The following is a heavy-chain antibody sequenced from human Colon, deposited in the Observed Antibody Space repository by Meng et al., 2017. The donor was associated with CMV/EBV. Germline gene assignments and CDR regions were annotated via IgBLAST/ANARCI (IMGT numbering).Heavy chain of an antibody. V-gene: IGHV1-18*01. CDR2: TSVYDRNT. J-gene: IGHJ4*02. D-gene: IGHD2-2*01. CDR3: ARVGDIVVAPAAPFDY. Sequence: ASVKVSCKTSGYRFSSFGISWVRQAPGQGPEWVGWTSVYDRNTTYAERFQGRVTMTIDRFTSTVYMELRGLRSDDTAVYYCARVGDIVVAPAAPFDYWGQGTLVTVSS. CDR1: GYRFSSFG.